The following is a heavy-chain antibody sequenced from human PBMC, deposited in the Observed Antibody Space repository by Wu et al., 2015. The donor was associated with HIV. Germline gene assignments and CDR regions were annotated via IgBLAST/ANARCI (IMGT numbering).Heavy chain of an antibody. V-gene: IGHV1-18*01. D-gene: IGHD2-15*01. CDR1: GYTYTNYG. J-gene: IGHJ4*02. CDR3: ARDFVAVVAPFDY. Sequence: QVQLVQSETEVKKPGASVRVSCKTSGYTYTNYGISWLRQAPGQGLEWMGWISSYDGNTSYEQKFQGRVTMTTDSSTRTAYMDLRSLTSDDTAVYYCARDFVAVVAPFDYWGQGTLVTVSS. CDR2: ISSYDGNT.